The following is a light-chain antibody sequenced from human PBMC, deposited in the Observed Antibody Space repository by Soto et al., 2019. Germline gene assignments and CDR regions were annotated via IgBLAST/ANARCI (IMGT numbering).Light chain of an antibody. CDR3: QQYDNWPPRT. CDR2: GAS. V-gene: IGKV3-15*01. J-gene: IGKJ1*01. Sequence: DTVMTQSPATLSESPGEKATLSCRASESVGSNLAWYQQKPGQAPRLLIYGASTRATGIPARFSGSGSGTEFTLTISSLQSEDVALYFCQQYDNWPPRTFGQGTKVEI. CDR1: ESVGSN.